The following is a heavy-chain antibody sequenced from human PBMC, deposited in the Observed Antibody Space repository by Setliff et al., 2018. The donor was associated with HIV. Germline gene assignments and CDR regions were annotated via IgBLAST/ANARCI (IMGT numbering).Heavy chain of an antibody. J-gene: IGHJ4*02. CDR3: ARSPSYRSSWEYYFDY. CDR2: IYTSRGT. Sequence: SETLSLTCTVSGGSISGYHWNWLRQTPGKGLEWIGYIYTSRGTNYNHSLRTRVIISVDTSNQFSLKLSSVTAPDAAVYYYARSPSYRSSWEYYFDYWGQGILVTVSS. D-gene: IGHD6-13*01. CDR1: GGSISGYH. V-gene: IGHV4-4*09.